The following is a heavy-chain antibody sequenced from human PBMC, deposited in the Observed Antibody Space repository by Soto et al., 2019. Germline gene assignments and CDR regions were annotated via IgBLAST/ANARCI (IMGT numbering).Heavy chain of an antibody. V-gene: IGHV1-69*01. CDR1: GGTFSSYA. Sequence: QVQLVQSGAEVKKPGSSVKVSCKASGGTFSSYAISWVRQAPGQGLEWMGGIIPIFGTANYAQKFQGRVTITADESTSTAYMELSSLRSEDTAVDYCARLPYYYDSSGYYLPYYFDYWGQGTLVTVSS. D-gene: IGHD3-22*01. J-gene: IGHJ4*02. CDR2: IIPIFGTA. CDR3: ARLPYYYDSSGYYLPYYFDY.